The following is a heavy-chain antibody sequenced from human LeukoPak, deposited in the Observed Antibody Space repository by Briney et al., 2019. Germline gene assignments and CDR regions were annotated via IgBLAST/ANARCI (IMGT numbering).Heavy chain of an antibody. J-gene: IGHJ4*02. D-gene: IGHD3-22*01. V-gene: IGHV3-33*01. Sequence: PGGSLRLSCAASGFTFSSYGMHWVRQAPGKGLEWVAVIWYDGGNKYYADSVKGRFSISRDNSKNTLYLQMNSLRAEDTAVYYCARDPYYYDSSGYPTDYWGQGTLVTVSS. CDR3: ARDPYYYDSSGYPTDY. CDR2: IWYDGGNK. CDR1: GFTFSSYG.